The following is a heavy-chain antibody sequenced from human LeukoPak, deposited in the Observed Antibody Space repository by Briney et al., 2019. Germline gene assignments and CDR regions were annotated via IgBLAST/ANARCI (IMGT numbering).Heavy chain of an antibody. J-gene: IGHJ4*02. D-gene: IGHD3-10*01. CDR3: TLIQGWGSGSYYLDY. CDR1: GFSISNDW. V-gene: IGHV3-15*01. CDR2: VKSKGAGETT. Sequence: AGGSLRLSCAASGFSISNDWMSWVRQAPGKGLEWVGRVKSKGAGETTDYAAPVKGRFTISSDDSKNTLYLQMNSLKTEDTAVYYCTLIQGWGSGSYYLDYWGQGTLVTVSS.